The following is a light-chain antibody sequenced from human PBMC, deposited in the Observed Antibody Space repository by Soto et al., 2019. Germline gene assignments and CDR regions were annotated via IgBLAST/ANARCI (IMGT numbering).Light chain of an antibody. V-gene: IGKV1-39*01. Sequence: DIQMTQSPSSLSASVGDRVTITCRASQSLNGYLNWYQQIPGKAPKLLIYAASSLQRGAPSRFSGSGSGADFTLTISSLQPEDFATYYCQQSYRTPYTFGQGTKLEI. J-gene: IGKJ2*01. CDR2: AAS. CDR3: QQSYRTPYT. CDR1: QSLNGY.